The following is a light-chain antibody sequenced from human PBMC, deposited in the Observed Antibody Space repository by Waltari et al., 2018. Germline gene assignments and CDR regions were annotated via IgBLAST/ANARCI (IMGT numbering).Light chain of an antibody. Sequence: DIQMTQSPSTLSASVGDRVTITCRASQSISSWLAWYQQKPGKAPKLLIYRASTLESGVPSRFSGSGSGTDFTLTISSLQTDDFATYYCQHPTWTFGQGTKVEVK. CDR1: QSISSW. V-gene: IGKV1-5*03. J-gene: IGKJ1*01. CDR3: QHPTWT. CDR2: RAS.